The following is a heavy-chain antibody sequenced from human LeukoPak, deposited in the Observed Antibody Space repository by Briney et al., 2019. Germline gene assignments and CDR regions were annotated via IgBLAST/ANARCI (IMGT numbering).Heavy chain of an antibody. Sequence: ASVKVSCKASGYTFTGYYMHWVRQAPGQGLEWMGWINPNSGGTNYAQKFQGRVTMTRDTSISTAYMELSRLRSDDTAVYYCATNYCSGGSCYGTYYYYYMDVWGKGTTVTISS. D-gene: IGHD2-15*01. CDR2: INPNSGGT. CDR1: GYTFTGYY. V-gene: IGHV1-2*02. J-gene: IGHJ6*03. CDR3: ATNYCSGGSCYGTYYYYYMDV.